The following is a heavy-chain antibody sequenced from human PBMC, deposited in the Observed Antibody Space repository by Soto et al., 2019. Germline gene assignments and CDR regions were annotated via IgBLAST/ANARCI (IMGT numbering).Heavy chain of an antibody. D-gene: IGHD3-9*01. CDR1: GFTFSSYA. V-gene: IGHV3-23*01. Sequence: GGSLTLSCAASGFTFSSYAMSWVRQAPGKGLEWVSAISGSGGSTYYADSVKGRFTISRDNSKNTLYLQMNSLRAEDTAVYYCAKSGRNYDILTGYYSPSCYFDYWGQGTLVTVSS. CDR2: ISGSGGST. J-gene: IGHJ4*02. CDR3: AKSGRNYDILTGYYSPSCYFDY.